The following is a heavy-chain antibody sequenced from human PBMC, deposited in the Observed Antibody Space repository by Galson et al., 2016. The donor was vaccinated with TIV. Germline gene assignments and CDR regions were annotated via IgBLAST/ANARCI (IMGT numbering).Heavy chain of an antibody. CDR3: VRKSYDWNSVGYYFDY. V-gene: IGHV4-59*01. J-gene: IGHJ4*02. CDR2: MYYSGST. Sequence: CSVSGGSINPYYWGWIRQPPGKGLEWIANMYYSGSTNYNPSLKSRVTISLDTSKNQVSLKLNSVTAADTAVYYCVRKSYDWNSVGYYFDYWGQGALVTVSS. CDR1: GGSINPYY. D-gene: IGHD1-7*01.